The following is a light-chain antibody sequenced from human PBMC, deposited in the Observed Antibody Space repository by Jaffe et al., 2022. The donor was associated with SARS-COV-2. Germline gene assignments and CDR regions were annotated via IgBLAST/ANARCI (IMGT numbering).Light chain of an antibody. CDR1: NIGAKS. J-gene: IGLJ2*01. Sequence: SYVLTQPPSVSVAPGQTARITCGRNNIGAKSVQWYQQKPGQAPVLVVYDDSDRPSGIPERFSGSNSGNTATLTISRVEAGDEADYYCQVWDSNSDQAQVVFGGGTKLTVL. CDR2: DDS. V-gene: IGLV3-21*02. CDR3: QVWDSNSDQAQVV.